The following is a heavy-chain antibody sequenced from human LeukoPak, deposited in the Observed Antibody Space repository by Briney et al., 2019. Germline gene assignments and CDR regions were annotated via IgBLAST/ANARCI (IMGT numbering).Heavy chain of an antibody. V-gene: IGHV5-51*01. CDR3: ARQRRDDYGDYGAAYYFDY. CDR1: GYSFTSYW. CDR2: IYPGDSDT. D-gene: IGHD4-17*01. J-gene: IGHJ4*02. Sequence: GESLKISCKGSGYSFTSYWIGWVRQMPGKGLEWMGIIYPGDSDTRYSPSFQGQVTISADKSISTAYLQWSSLKASDTAMYYCARQRRDDYGDYGAAYYFDYWGQGTQVTVSS.